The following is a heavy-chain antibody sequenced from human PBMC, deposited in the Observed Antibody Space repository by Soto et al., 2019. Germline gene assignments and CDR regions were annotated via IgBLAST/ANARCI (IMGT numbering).Heavy chain of an antibody. J-gene: IGHJ4*02. Sequence: EVQLLESGGGLVQPGGSLRLSCAVSGFTFSSYAMSWVRQAPGKGLEWVSVISGSGGSTYYADSVKGRFTISRDNSKNTLYLQMNSLRAEDTAVYYCARRTSGWYLDYWGQGTLVTVSS. V-gene: IGHV3-23*01. CDR1: GFTFSSYA. D-gene: IGHD6-19*01. CDR2: ISGSGGST. CDR3: ARRTSGWYLDY.